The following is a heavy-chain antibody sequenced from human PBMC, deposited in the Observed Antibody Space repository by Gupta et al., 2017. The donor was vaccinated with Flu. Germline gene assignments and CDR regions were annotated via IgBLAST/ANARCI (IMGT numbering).Heavy chain of an antibody. CDR1: GFTFSSYW. CDR2: IKQDGSEK. CDR3: ARVSQDYDYVWGSYRYTLDY. V-gene: IGHV3-7*01. D-gene: IGHD3-16*02. J-gene: IGHJ4*02. Sequence: EVQLVESGGGLVQPGGSLRLSCAASGFTFSSYWMSWVRQAPGKGLEWVANIKQDGSEKYYVDSVKGRFTISRDNAKNSLYLQMNSLRAEDTAVYYCARVSQDYDYVWGSYRYTLDYWGQGTLVTVSS.